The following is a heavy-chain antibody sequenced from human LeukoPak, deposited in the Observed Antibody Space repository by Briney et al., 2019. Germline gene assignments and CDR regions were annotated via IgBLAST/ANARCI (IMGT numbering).Heavy chain of an antibody. J-gene: IGHJ4*02. V-gene: IGHV3-21*01. D-gene: IGHD5-12*01. Sequence: AGGSLRLSCAASGFTFSTYIMNWVRQTPGKGLEWVSSIGTSTSYIYYADSVKGRFTISRDNAENSLYLEMNSLRAEDTAVYYCARAGRGYEDASDYWGQGTLVTVSS. CDR3: ARAGRGYEDASDY. CDR2: IGTSTSYI. CDR1: GFTFSTYI.